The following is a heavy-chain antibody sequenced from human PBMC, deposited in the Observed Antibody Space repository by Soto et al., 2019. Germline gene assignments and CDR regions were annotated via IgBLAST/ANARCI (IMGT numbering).Heavy chain of an antibody. Sequence: EVPLMESGGGLVQPGGSLRLSCASSGFTLSMSAVNWVRQAPRKGLELVSYISDSGDRTYYADSVKGRFTISRDRSKNPVSLQMDSLRAEDTAVYYCAKDRGIIVKAGDAFDVWGQGTKVTVSA. D-gene: IGHD3-16*02. J-gene: IGHJ3*01. CDR3: AKDRGIIVKAGDAFDV. CDR1: GFTLSMSA. CDR2: ISDSGDRT. V-gene: IGHV3-23*01.